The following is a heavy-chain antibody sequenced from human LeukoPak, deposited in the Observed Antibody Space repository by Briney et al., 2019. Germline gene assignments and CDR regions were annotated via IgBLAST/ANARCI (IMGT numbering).Heavy chain of an antibody. V-gene: IGHV3-21*05. Sequence: GGSLRPSCAASGFTFTSYTMNWVRQAPGKGLEWISHISGSGNFIYYADSVKGRFTISRDNAKNSLYLQMNSLRAEDMAVYYCAQEAGSGWYRYYYYGMDVWGQGTTVTVSS. CDR3: AQEAGSGWYRYYYYGMDV. J-gene: IGHJ6*02. CDR1: GFTFTSYT. CDR2: ISGSGNFI. D-gene: IGHD6-19*01.